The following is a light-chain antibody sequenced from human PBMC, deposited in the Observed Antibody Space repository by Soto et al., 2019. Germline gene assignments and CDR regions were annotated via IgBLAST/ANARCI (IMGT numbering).Light chain of an antibody. Sequence: QSVLTQPASVSGSPGQSITISCTGTSSDVGGYNSVSWYQQHPGKAPNVMIYEVSNRPSGVSNRFSGSKSGNTASLTISGLQAEDEADYYCSSYTSSSTLVFGCGTKLTVL. J-gene: IGLJ3*02. CDR3: SSYTSSSTLV. CDR2: EVS. CDR1: SSDVGGYNS. V-gene: IGLV2-14*01.